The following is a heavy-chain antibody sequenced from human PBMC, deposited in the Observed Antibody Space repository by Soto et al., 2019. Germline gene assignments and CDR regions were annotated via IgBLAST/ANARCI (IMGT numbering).Heavy chain of an antibody. V-gene: IGHV4-61*01. CDR2: IYYSGST. Sequence: SETLSLTCTVSGGSVSSGSYYWSWIRQPPGKGLERIGYIYYSGSTNYNPSLKSRVTISVDTSKNQFSLKLSSVTAADTAVYYCARERTTVVSPNYYYGMDVWGQGTTVTVSS. D-gene: IGHD4-17*01. J-gene: IGHJ6*02. CDR3: ARERTTVVSPNYYYGMDV. CDR1: GGSVSSGSYY.